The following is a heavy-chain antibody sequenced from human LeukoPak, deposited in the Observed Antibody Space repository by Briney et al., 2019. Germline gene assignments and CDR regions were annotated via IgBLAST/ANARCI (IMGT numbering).Heavy chain of an antibody. J-gene: IGHJ5*02. CDR1: GYIFTSYY. Sequence: ASVKVSCKASGYIFTSYYMHWVRQAPGQGLEWMGIINPSSGSTSYAQKFQDRVKMTRDTSRSTVYMELSSLRSEDTAVYYCARDIVMVTYWFDPWGQGTLVTVSS. CDR2: INPSSGST. D-gene: IGHD5-18*01. CDR3: ARDIVMVTYWFDP. V-gene: IGHV1-46*01.